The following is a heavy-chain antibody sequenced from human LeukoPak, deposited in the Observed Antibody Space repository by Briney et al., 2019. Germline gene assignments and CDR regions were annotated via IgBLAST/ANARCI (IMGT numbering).Heavy chain of an antibody. CDR2: ISNDGGST. J-gene: IGHJ3*01. V-gene: IGHV3-64*04. CDR3: ARAVGPFDF. Sequence: GGSLRLSCSASGFTFSDYVMHWVRQAPGKGLEYVSGISNDGGSTNYADSVKGRFTISRDNSKNTLYLQMNSLRAEDTAVYYCARAVGPFDFWGPGTIVIVSS. CDR1: GFTFSDYV.